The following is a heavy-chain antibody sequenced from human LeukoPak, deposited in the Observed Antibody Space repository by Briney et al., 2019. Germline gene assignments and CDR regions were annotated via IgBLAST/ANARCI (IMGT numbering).Heavy chain of an antibody. Sequence: PGRSLRLSCAASGFTFSTYGMHWVRQAPGKGLEWVAVIWYDGSNKYYADSVKGRFTISGDNSKNTLYLQMNSLRAEDTAVYYCARDYYDSSGYSYGALDYWGQGTLVTVSS. CDR3: ARDYYDSSGYSYGALDY. J-gene: IGHJ4*02. V-gene: IGHV3-33*01. CDR2: IWYDGSNK. D-gene: IGHD3-22*01. CDR1: GFTFSTYG.